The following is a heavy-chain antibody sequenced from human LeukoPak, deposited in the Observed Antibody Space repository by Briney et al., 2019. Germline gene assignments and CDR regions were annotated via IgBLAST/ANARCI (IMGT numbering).Heavy chain of an antibody. V-gene: IGHV4-59*01. Sequence: SETLSLTYTVSGGSISSYYWSWIRQPPGKGLEWIGYIYYSGSTNYNPSLKSRVTISVDTSKNQFSLELSSVTAADTAVYYCAREGWYYYDSSGENAFDIWGQGTMVTVSS. D-gene: IGHD3-22*01. CDR2: IYYSGST. CDR1: GGSISSYY. J-gene: IGHJ3*02. CDR3: AREGWYYYDSSGENAFDI.